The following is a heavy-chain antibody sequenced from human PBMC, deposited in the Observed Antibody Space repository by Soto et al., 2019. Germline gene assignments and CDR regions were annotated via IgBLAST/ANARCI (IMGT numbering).Heavy chain of an antibody. J-gene: IGHJ5*02. CDR3: ARGRSFSYDSTPPPMFDP. Sequence: DVQRVEAGGGLVQPGGSLRLSCAGSGFTFSTFDIHWVRQAPGKGLEWVSGIGTLSDTFYAASVQGRFTISRQNAKNSVYLQMNSLRAGDTAFYYCARGRSFSYDSTPPPMFDPWGQGTLVTVSS. CDR1: GFTFSTFD. D-gene: IGHD3-10*01. CDR2: IGTLSDT. V-gene: IGHV3-13*01.